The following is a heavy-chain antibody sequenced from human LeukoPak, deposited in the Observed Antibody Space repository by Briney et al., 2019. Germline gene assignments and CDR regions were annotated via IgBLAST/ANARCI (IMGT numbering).Heavy chain of an antibody. V-gene: IGHV4-59*08. CDR1: GGSISSYY. J-gene: IGHJ4*02. Sequence: SETLSLTCTVSGGSISSYYWSWIRQPPGKGLEWIGYIYYSGSTNYNPSLKSRVTISVDTSKNQFSLKLSSVTAADTAVYYCARLSSDMVRGANFDYWGQGTLVTVSS. D-gene: IGHD3-10*01. CDR2: IYYSGST. CDR3: ARLSSDMVRGANFDY.